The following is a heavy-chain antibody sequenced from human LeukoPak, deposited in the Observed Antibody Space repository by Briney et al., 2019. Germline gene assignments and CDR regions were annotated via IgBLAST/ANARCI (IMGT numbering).Heavy chain of an antibody. J-gene: IGHJ4*02. V-gene: IGHV4-39*07. CDR3: ARGSRLELPDY. CDR2: IYHDGTT. CDR1: GGSISSSSYY. D-gene: IGHD1-7*01. Sequence: PSETLSLTCTVSGGSISSSSYYWGWIRQPPGKGLEWVGSIYHDGTTYYRSSLKSRVTISVDTSKNQFSLKLSSVTAADTAVYYCARGSRLELPDYWGQRTLVTVSS.